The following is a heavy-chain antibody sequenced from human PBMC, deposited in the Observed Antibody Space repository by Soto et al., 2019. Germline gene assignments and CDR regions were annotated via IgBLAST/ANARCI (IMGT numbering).Heavy chain of an antibody. Sequence: PSETLSLTCTVSGGSISSYYWSWIRQPPGKGLEWIGYIYYSGSTNYNPSLKSRVTISVDTSKNQFSLKLSSVTAADTAVYYCARAEFITIFGRQYYYYYMDVWGKVTTVTVSS. CDR1: GGSISSYY. CDR3: ARAEFITIFGRQYYYYYMDV. D-gene: IGHD3-3*01. CDR2: IYYSGST. J-gene: IGHJ6*03. V-gene: IGHV4-59*08.